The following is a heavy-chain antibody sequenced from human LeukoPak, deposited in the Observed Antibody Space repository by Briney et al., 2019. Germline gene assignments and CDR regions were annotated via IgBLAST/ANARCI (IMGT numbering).Heavy chain of an antibody. D-gene: IGHD3-10*01. V-gene: IGHV4-39*07. CDR1: GGSISSSSYY. CDR3: ARVGSTGVDY. J-gene: IGHJ4*02. Sequence: SETLSLTCTVSGGSISSSSYYWGWIRQPSGKGLEWIGSIYYSGSTYYNPSLKSRVTISVDTSKNQFSLKLSSVTAADTAVYYCARVGSTGVDYWGQGTLVTVSS. CDR2: IYYSGST.